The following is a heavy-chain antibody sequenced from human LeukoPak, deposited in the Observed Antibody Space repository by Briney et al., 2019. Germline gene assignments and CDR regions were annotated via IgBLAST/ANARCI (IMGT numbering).Heavy chain of an antibody. Sequence: GASVKVSCKASGGAFSSYAISWVRQAPGQGLEWMGGIIHIFGTANYAQKFLGRVTITADESTSTAYMELSSLRSEDTAVYYCARVPNTDHDIVVVSAASAYYYYMVVWGKRTTVTVSS. J-gene: IGHJ6*03. CDR3: ARVPNTDHDIVVVSAASAYYYYMVV. CDR1: GGAFSSYA. CDR2: IIHIFGTA. V-gene: IGHV1-69*13. D-gene: IGHD2-2*01.